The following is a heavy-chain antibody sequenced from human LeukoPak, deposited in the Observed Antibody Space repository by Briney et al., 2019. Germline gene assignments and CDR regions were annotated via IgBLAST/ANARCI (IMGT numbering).Heavy chain of an antibody. CDR3: ARGLSSGSYYSDY. CDR2: IIPIFGIA. Sequence: ASVKVSCKASGGTFSSYAISWVRQAPGQGLEWTGRIIPIFGIANYAQKFQGRVTITADKSTSTAYMELSSLRSEDTAVYYCARGLSSGSYYSDYWGQGTLVTVSS. D-gene: IGHD3-10*01. V-gene: IGHV1-69*04. J-gene: IGHJ4*02. CDR1: GGTFSSYA.